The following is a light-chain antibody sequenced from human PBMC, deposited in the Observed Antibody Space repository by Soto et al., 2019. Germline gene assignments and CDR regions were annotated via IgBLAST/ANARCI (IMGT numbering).Light chain of an antibody. V-gene: IGLV2-8*01. CDR1: SSDIGGYTY. CDR3: SSFADSNSYV. J-gene: IGLJ1*01. CDR2: EVS. Sequence: QSVLTQPPSASGSPGQSGPISCSGSSSDIGGYTYVSWYQHHPGKAPKLMIYEVSKRPSGVPDRFSGSKSGNTASLTVSGLQAEDEADYYCSSFADSNSYVFGTGTKVTVL.